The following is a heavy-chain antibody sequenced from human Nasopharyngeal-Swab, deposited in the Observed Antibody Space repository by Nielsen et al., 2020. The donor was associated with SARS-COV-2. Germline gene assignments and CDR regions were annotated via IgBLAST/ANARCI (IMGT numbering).Heavy chain of an antibody. CDR3: TRVPRVGGYSYGYDH. V-gene: IGHV1-2*06. J-gene: IGHJ5*02. Sequence: ASVKVSCKASGYTFSDYYMEWVRQAPGHGLEWMGRINPNSGGTNYAQKFQGRVTLSRDASITTAYTEMSGLTSDDTAIYYCTRVPRVGGYSYGYDHWGQGTLVTVSS. D-gene: IGHD5-18*01. CDR1: GYTFSDYY. CDR2: INPNSGGT.